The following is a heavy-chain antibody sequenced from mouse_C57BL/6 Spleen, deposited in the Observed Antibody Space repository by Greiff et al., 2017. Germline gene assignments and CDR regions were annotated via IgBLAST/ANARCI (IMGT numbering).Heavy chain of an antibody. CDR1: GYTFTSYW. J-gene: IGHJ3*01. D-gene: IGHD2-13*01. V-gene: IGHV1-64*01. CDR3: ARGNDDLFGC. CDR2: IHPDSGST. Sequence: VQLQQSGAELVKPGASVKLSCKASGYTFTSYWMHWVKQRPGQGLEWIGMIHPDSGSTNYNEKFKSKATLTVDTSSSTAYMQLSSLTSEDSAVVCCARGNDDLFGCWGQGTLVTVSA.